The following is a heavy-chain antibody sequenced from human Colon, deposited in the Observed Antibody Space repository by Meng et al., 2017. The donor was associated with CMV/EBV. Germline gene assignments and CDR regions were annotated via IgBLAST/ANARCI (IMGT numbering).Heavy chain of an antibody. J-gene: IGHJ6*02. CDR1: GGSFSGYY. CDR3: AIGRRIVGATVSYYYGMDV. D-gene: IGHD1-26*01. CDR2: INHSGST. Sequence: GSLRLSCAVYGGSFSGYYWSWIRQPPGKGLEWIGEINHSGSTNYNPSLKSRVTISVDTSKNQFSLKLSSVTAADTAVYYCAIGRRIVGATVSYYYGMDVWGQGTTVTVSS. V-gene: IGHV4-34*01.